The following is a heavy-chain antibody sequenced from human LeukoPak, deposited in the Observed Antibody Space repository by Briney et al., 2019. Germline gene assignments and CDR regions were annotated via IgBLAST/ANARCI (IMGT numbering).Heavy chain of an antibody. J-gene: IGHJ4*02. V-gene: IGHV3-23*01. CDR1: GFTFSSYA. D-gene: IGHD4-17*01. CDR3: ATTGVTTGFEY. Sequence: PVGSLRLSCAASGFTFSSYAMAFVRHAPGKGLWWVSAISGVRSHTYYADSVKGPFTISRDNSKNTLYLLMNSLRDEDTAIYYCATTGVTTGFEYWGQGSQVTVSS. CDR2: ISGVRSHT.